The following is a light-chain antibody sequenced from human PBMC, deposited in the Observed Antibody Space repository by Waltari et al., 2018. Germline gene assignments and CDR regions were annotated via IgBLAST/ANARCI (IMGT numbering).Light chain of an antibody. Sequence: QSALTQPRSVSGSPGQSVTISCTGTSGDVGAYNYVSWYQKHPDIAPKLIIFDVTKRASGGPDRFSGSKSGNSASLTISGLQADDEADYYCCSYAGLYDLFGGGTKLTVL. CDR1: SGDVGAYNY. CDR2: DVT. J-gene: IGLJ2*01. V-gene: IGLV2-11*01. CDR3: CSYAGLYDL.